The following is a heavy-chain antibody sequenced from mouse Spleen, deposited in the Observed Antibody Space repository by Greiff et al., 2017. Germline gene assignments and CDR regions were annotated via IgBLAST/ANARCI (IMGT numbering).Heavy chain of an antibody. Sequence: VQLQESGAELVRPGASVTLSCKASGYTFTDYEMHWVKQTPVHGLEWIGAIDPETGGTAYNQKFKGKAILTADKSSSTAYMELRSLTSEDSAVYYCTELGLYFDYWGQGTTLTVSS. J-gene: IGHJ2*01. V-gene: IGHV1-15*01. D-gene: IGHD4-1*01. CDR1: GYTFTDYE. CDR2: IDPETGGT. CDR3: TELGLYFDY.